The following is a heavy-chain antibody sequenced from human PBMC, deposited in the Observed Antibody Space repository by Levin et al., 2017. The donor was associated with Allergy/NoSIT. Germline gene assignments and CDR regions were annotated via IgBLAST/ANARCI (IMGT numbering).Heavy chain of an antibody. CDR2: ISPYNGNT. J-gene: IGHJ4*02. CDR3: ARDYKYSSSSGFGY. D-gene: IGHD6-6*01. CDR1: GYTFTSYG. Sequence: GESLKISCKTSGYTFTSYGINWVRQAPGQGLEWMGWISPYNGNTNYAQKFQGRVTLTTEKSTSTVYMDLRSLRSDETAIYYCARDYKYSSSSGFGYWGREPWSPSPQ. V-gene: IGHV1-18*01.